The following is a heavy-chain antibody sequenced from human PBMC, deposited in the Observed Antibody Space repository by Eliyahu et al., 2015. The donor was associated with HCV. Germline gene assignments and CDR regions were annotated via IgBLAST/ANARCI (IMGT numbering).Heavy chain of an antibody. CDR2: INPNSGGT. Sequence: WMGWINPNSGGTNYAQKFQGRVTMTRDTSISTAYMELSRLRSDDTAVYYCARNPPYDSSGYLRGAYYYYGMDVWGQGTTVTVSS. D-gene: IGHD3-22*01. CDR3: ARNPPYDSSGYLRGAYYYYGMDV. J-gene: IGHJ6*02. V-gene: IGHV1-2*02.